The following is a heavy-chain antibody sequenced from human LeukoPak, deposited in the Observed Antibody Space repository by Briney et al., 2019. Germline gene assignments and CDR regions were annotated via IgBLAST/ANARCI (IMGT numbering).Heavy chain of an antibody. CDR2: IYYSGST. V-gene: IGHV4-39*01. Sequence: SETLSLTCTVSGGSISSSSYYWGWIRQRPAKGLEWIGSIYYSGSTYYNPSLKSRVTISVDTSKNQFSLKLSSVTAADTAVYYCARHLLSVTTAMVFWFDPWGQGTLVTVSS. CDR1: GGSISSSSYY. D-gene: IGHD4-17*01. J-gene: IGHJ5*02. CDR3: ARHLLSVTTAMVFWFDP.